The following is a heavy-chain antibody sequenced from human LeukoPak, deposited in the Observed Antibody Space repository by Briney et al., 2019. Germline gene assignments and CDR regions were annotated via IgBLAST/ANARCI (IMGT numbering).Heavy chain of an antibody. J-gene: IGHJ5*02. CDR3: ARDPKYSSSPRGWFDP. D-gene: IGHD6-6*01. V-gene: IGHV3-33*01. CDR1: GFSFSSYG. Sequence: PGGSLRLSCAASGFSFSSYGMHWARQAPGKGLEWVAVIWYDASNKYYADSVKGRFTISRDNSKNTLYLQMNSLRAEDTAVYYCARDPKYSSSPRGWFDPWGQGTLVTVSS. CDR2: IWYDASNK.